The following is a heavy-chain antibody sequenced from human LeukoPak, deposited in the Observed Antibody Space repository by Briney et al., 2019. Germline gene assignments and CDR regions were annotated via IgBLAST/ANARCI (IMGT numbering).Heavy chain of an antibody. CDR1: GYSISSGYY. CDR2: IYHSGST. V-gene: IGHV4-38-2*01. Sequence: KTSETLSLTCAVSGYSISSGYYWGWIRPPPGKGLEWIGSIYHSGSTYYNPSLKSRVTISVDTSKNQFSLRLSSVTATDTAVYYCARRGGDGYNYDYWGQGTLVTVSS. D-gene: IGHD5-24*01. J-gene: IGHJ4*02. CDR3: ARRGGDGYNYDY.